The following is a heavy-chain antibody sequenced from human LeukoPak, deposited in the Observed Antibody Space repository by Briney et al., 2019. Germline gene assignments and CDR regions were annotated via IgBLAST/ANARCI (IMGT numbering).Heavy chain of an antibody. J-gene: IGHJ4*02. CDR1: GFTLSSYW. CDR3: ARDVGYCSSTSCYGDYFDY. D-gene: IGHD2-2*03. V-gene: IGHV3-7*01. CDR2: IKQDGSEK. Sequence: PGGSLRLSCAASGFTLSSYWMSWVRQAPGKGLEWVANIKQDGSEKYYVDSVKGRFTISRDNAKNSLYLQMNSLRAEDTAVYYCARDVGYCSSTSCYGDYFDYWGQGTLVTVSS.